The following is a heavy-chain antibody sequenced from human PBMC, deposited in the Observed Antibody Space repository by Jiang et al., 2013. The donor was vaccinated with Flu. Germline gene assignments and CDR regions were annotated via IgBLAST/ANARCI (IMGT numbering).Heavy chain of an antibody. CDR1: GYTFTSYG. CDR3: ARDQDYGDYMGLLDY. V-gene: IGHV1-18*01. J-gene: IGHJ4*02. D-gene: IGHD4-17*01. Sequence: GAEVKKPGASVKVSCKASGYTFTSYGISWVRQAPGQGLEWMGWISAYNGNTNYAQKLQGRVTMTTDTSTSTAYMELRSLRSDDTAVYYCARDQDYGDYMGLLDYWGQGTLVTVSS. CDR2: ISAYNGNT.